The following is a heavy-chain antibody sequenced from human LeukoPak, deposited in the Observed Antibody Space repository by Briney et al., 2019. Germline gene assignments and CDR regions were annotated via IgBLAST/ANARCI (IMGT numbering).Heavy chain of an antibody. Sequence: SVKVSCKASGGTFSSYAISWGRQAPGQGLEWMGRIIPIFGTANYAQKFQGRVTITTDESTSTAYMELSSLRSEDTAVYYCARGAFGPTNWFDPWGQGTLVTVSS. CDR2: IIPIFGTA. V-gene: IGHV1-69*05. J-gene: IGHJ5*02. D-gene: IGHD1-26*01. CDR1: GGTFSSYA. CDR3: ARGAFGPTNWFDP.